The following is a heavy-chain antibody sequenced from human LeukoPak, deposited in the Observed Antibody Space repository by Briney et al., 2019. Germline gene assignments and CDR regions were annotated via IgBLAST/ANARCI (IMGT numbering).Heavy chain of an antibody. Sequence: GGSLRLSCAASGFTFSSYNMNWVRQAPGKGLEGGSSISSSSSYKYYADSVKGRFTISRDNAKNSLYLQMNSLRAEDTAVYYCARAWFQYSGTLYYYYMDVWGKGTTVTISS. CDR3: ARAWFQYSGTLYYYYMDV. CDR2: ISSSSSYK. V-gene: IGHV3-21*01. CDR1: GFTFSSYN. J-gene: IGHJ6*03. D-gene: IGHD5-12*01.